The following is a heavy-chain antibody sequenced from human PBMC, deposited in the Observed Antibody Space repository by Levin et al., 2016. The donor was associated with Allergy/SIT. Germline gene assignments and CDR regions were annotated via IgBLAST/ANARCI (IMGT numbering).Heavy chain of an antibody. D-gene: IGHD2-15*01. CDR3: ARGRGDKLVDYWYFDL. CDR1: GYTFTNYY. J-gene: IGHJ2*01. V-gene: IGHV1-46*01. Sequence: ASVKVSCKASGYTFTNYYMHWVRQAPGQGLEWMGIMNPSGGYTTYAQKFQGKVTMTRDTSTSTLYMELSSLRSEDTAVYYCARGRGDKLVDYWYFDLWGRGTLVTVSS. CDR2: MNPSGGYT.